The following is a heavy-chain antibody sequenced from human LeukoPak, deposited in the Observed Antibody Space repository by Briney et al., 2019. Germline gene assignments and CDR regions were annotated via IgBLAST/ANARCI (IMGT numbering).Heavy chain of an antibody. V-gene: IGHV3-15*01. CDR2: IKSKTDGGTT. J-gene: IGHJ6*02. Sequence: GGSLRLSCAASGFTFSNAWMSWVRQAPGKGLEWVGRIKSKTDGGTTDYAAPVKGRFAISRDDSKNTLYLQMNSLKTEDTAVYYCTEDIHYYGMDVWGQGTTVTVSS. CDR3: TEDIHYYGMDV. D-gene: IGHD5-12*01. CDR1: GFTFSNAW.